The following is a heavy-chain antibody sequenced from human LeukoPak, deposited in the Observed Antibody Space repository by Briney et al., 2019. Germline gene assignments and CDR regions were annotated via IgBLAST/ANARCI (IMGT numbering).Heavy chain of an antibody. CDR2: MNPNSGNT. CDR3: ARGPMGGSYTYYYYYMDV. Sequence: ASVKVSCKASGYTFTSYDINWVRQATGQGLEWMGWMNPNSGNTGYAQKFQGRVTITRNTSISTAYMELSSLRSEDTAVSYCARGPMGGSYTYYYYYMDVWGKGTTVTVSS. J-gene: IGHJ6*03. V-gene: IGHV1-8*03. CDR1: GYTFTSYD. D-gene: IGHD1-26*01.